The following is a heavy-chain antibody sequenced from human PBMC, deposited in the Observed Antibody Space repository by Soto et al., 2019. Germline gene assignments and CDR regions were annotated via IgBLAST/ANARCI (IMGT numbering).Heavy chain of an antibody. CDR1: GFTFSSYE. CDR3: ARSGVVIYYYYYYGMDV. J-gene: IGHJ6*02. D-gene: IGHD3-3*01. Sequence: PGGSLRLSCAASGFTFSSYEMNWVRQAPGKGLEWVSYISSSGSTIYYADSVKGRFTISRDNAKNSLYLQMNSLRAEDTAVYYCARSGVVIYYYYYYGMDVWGQGTTVTVSS. CDR2: ISSSGSTI. V-gene: IGHV3-48*03.